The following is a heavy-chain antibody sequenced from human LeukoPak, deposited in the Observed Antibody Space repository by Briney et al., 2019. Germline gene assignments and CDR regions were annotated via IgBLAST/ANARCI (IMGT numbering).Heavy chain of an antibody. CDR3: ARLRFWYNWFDP. CDR1: GFTVSSNY. D-gene: IGHD3-3*01. J-gene: IGHJ5*02. V-gene: IGHV3-66*02. Sequence: GGSLRLSCAASGFTVSSNYMSWVRQAPGKGLEWVSVIYSGGSTYYADSVKGRFTISRDNSKNTLYLQMNGLRAEDTAVYYCARLRFWYNWFDPWGQGTLVTVSS. CDR2: IYSGGST.